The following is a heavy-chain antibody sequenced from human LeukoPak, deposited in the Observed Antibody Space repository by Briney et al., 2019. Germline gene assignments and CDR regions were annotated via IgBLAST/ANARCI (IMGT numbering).Heavy chain of an antibody. Sequence: GGSLRLSCATSGFTFSDHYMDWVRQAPGKGLEWVGRSRNKANSFTTEYAASVKGRFTISRDDSKNSLYLEMNSLKTEDTAVYYCAKDLMHYDSSGYYYFGFDPNDYWGQGTLVTVSS. V-gene: IGHV3-72*01. D-gene: IGHD3-22*01. CDR1: GFTFSDHY. CDR2: SRNKANSFTT. CDR3: AKDLMHYDSSGYYYFGFDPNDY. J-gene: IGHJ4*02.